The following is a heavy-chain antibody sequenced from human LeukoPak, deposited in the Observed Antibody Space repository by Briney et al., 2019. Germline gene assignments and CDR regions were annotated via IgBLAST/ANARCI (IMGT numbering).Heavy chain of an antibody. Sequence: ASVKVSCKASGYTFTSYGISWVRQAPGQGLEWMGWISAYNGNTNYAQKFQGRVIMTTDTSTSIAYMELRSLRSDDTAVYYCARDYGSGCYYDHNWFDPWGQGTLVTVSS. J-gene: IGHJ5*02. CDR3: ARDYGSGCYYDHNWFDP. CDR2: ISAYNGNT. CDR1: GYTFTSYG. D-gene: IGHD3-10*01. V-gene: IGHV1-18*01.